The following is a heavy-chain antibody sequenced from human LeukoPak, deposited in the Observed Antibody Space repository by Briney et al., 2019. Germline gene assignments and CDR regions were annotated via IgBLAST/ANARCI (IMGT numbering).Heavy chain of an antibody. CDR2: ISGSGRT. V-gene: IGHV3-23*01. Sequence: CGMSWVRQAPGKGLEWVSSISGSGRTYYADSVRGRVTCSRDDSKSAVSLVMNSLRAEDTAVYYCARWRTGTGDYWGQGTLVTVSS. CDR1: CG. CDR3: ARWRTGTGDY. J-gene: IGHJ4*02. D-gene: IGHD3-10*01.